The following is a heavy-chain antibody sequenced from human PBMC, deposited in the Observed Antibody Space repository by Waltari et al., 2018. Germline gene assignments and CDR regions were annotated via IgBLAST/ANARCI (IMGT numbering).Heavy chain of an antibody. CDR3: ARSMVRGVIITITPYFDY. CDR2: INAGNGNT. D-gene: IGHD3-10*01. J-gene: IGHJ4*02. V-gene: IGHV1-3*01. CDR1: GYTFTSYA. Sequence: QVQLVQSGAEVKKPGASVKVSCKASGYTFTSYAMHWVRQAPGQRLEWMGWINAGNGNTKYSQKCQGRVTITRDTSASTAYMELSSLRSEDTAVYYCARSMVRGVIITITPYFDYWGQGTLVTVSS.